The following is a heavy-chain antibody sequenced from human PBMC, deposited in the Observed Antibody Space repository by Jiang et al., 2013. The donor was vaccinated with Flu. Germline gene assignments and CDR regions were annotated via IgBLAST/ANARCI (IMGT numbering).Heavy chain of an antibody. CDR2: FDPEDGET. D-gene: IGHD6-19*01. J-gene: IGHJ6*02. V-gene: IGHV1-24*01. Sequence: EVKKPGASVKVSCKVSGYTLTELSMHWVRQAPGKGLEWMGGFDPEDGETIYAQKFQGRVTMTEDTSTDTAYMELSSLRSEDTAVYYCATCIAVAGTCYYGMDVWGQGTTVTVSS. CDR3: ATCIAVAGTCYYGMDV. CDR1: GYTLTELS.